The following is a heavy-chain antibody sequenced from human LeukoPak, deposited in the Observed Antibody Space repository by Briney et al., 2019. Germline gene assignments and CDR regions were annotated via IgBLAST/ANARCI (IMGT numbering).Heavy chain of an antibody. D-gene: IGHD6-13*01. J-gene: IGHJ3*02. CDR1: GYTFTSYG. Sequence: ASVKVSCKASGYTFTSYGISWVRQAPGQGLEWMGWISAYNGNTNYAQRIQGRVTMTTDTSTSTANMELRSLRSDDTAVYYCARDNSSSWTRDAFDIWGQGTMVTVSS. CDR3: ARDNSSSWTRDAFDI. CDR2: ISAYNGNT. V-gene: IGHV1-18*01.